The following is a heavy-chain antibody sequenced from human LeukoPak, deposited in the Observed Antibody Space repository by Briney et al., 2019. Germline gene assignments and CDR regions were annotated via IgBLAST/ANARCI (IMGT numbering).Heavy chain of an antibody. CDR2: IYYSGST. CDR1: GDSITGYY. Sequence: SETLSLTCSVSGDSITGYYWGWIRQPPGKGLEWIGTIYYSGSTYYNPSLKSRVTISVDTSKNQFSLKLSSVTAADTAVYYCARVEWELHFDYWGQGTLVTVSS. V-gene: IGHV4-39*07. CDR3: ARVEWELHFDY. J-gene: IGHJ4*02. D-gene: IGHD1-26*01.